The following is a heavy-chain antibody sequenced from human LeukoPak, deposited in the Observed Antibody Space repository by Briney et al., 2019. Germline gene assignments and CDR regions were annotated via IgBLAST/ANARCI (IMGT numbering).Heavy chain of an antibody. CDR3: TTYSGSPHYYFGY. CDR1: GFTLRNTW. J-gene: IGHJ4*02. CDR2: IKSTPDGGTI. V-gene: IGHV3-15*01. Sequence: GGSLRLSCAASGFTLRNTWMSCVPQAPGKGLEWGGRIKSTPDGGTIEYAGPAKGRFTVSRDDPKDTLYLQMNSLKTEDTAVYYCTTYSGSPHYYFGYWGQGTLVTVSS. D-gene: IGHD1-26*01.